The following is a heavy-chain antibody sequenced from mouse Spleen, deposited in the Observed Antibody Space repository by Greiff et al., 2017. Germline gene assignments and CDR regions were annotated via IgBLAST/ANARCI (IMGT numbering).Heavy chain of an antibody. Sequence: QVQLKQPGAELVMPGASVKLSCKASGYTFTSYWMHWVKQRPGQGLEWIGEIDPSDSYTNYNQKFKGKATLTVDKSSSTAYMQLSSLTSEDSAVYYCARDTTVDYFDYWGQGTTLTVSS. CDR1: GYTFTSYW. V-gene: IGHV1-69*01. CDR3: ARDTTVDYFDY. J-gene: IGHJ2*01. D-gene: IGHD1-1*01. CDR2: IDPSDSYT.